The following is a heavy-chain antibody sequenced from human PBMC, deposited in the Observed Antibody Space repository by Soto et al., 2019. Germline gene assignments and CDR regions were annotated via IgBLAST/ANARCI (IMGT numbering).Heavy chain of an antibody. Sequence: PGGSLRLSCAASGFTFSSYDMHWVRQATGKGLEWVSAIGTAGDPYYPGSVKGRFTISRENAKNSLYLQMNSLRAGDTAVYYCARGGCSSTSCYNGAFDIWGQGTMVTVSS. V-gene: IGHV3-13*05. J-gene: IGHJ3*02. CDR3: ARGGCSSTSCYNGAFDI. CDR2: IGTAGDP. CDR1: GFTFSSYD. D-gene: IGHD2-2*02.